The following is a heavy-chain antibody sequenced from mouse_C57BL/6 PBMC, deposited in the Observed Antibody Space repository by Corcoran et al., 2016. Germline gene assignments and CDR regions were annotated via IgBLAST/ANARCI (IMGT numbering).Heavy chain of an antibody. CDR1: GSTFSGYY. V-gene: IGHV1-26*01. CDR2: INPNNGGT. J-gene: IGHJ4*01. Sequence: EVQLQQCGPGLVKTGATLTITCKASGSTFSGYYRNWVRQSHGKSLEWIGDINPNNGGTSYNQKFKGKDTVTVDKSSSTAYMELRSLTSEDSAVDYCEGYILYYAMDYCGQGTSVTVSS. CDR3: EGYILYYAMDY.